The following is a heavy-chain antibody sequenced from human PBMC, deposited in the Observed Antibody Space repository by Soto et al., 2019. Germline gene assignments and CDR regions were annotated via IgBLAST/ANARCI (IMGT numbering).Heavy chain of an antibody. Sequence: SETLSLTCTVSGASVVNDGYYWSWIRQPPGKGLEWIGYISNSGRTNYNPSLKSRLAISMDMSKNQFSLNLNSVTVADTAVYFCASDVSGWSSRAFDYWALGTLVTVSS. D-gene: IGHD6-13*01. CDR3: ASDVSGWSSRAFDY. J-gene: IGHJ4*02. CDR2: ISNSGRT. CDR1: GASVVNDGYY. V-gene: IGHV4-61*08.